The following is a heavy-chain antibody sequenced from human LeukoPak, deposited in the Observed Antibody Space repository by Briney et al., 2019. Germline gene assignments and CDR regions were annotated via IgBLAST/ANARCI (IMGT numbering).Heavy chain of an antibody. CDR1: GGSISSGDYY. CDR3: ARGRDRSGWYVFGY. Sequence: PSQSPSLTCTLSGGSISSGDYYWSWIRQPPGKGLEWIGSIYSTSGSTTYNPSLQSRVTIPIDTSKNQFSLSLTSVTAADTAVYYCARGRDRSGWYVFGYWAHGTLVAVSS. J-gene: IGHJ4*01. D-gene: IGHD6-19*01. V-gene: IGHV4-61*08. CDR2: IYSTSGST.